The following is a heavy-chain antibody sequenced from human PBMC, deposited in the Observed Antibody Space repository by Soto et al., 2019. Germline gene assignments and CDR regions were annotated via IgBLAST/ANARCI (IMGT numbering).Heavy chain of an antibody. CDR3: ARLNIVATTSYFDY. CDR2: IYYSGST. Sequence: SETLSLTCTVSGGSISSSSYYWGWIRQPPGKGLEWIGSIYYSGSTYYNPSIKSRVTISVDTSKNQFSLKLSSVTAADTAVYYCARLNIVATTSYFDYWGQGTLVTVSS. D-gene: IGHD5-12*01. J-gene: IGHJ4*02. V-gene: IGHV4-39*01. CDR1: GGSISSSSYY.